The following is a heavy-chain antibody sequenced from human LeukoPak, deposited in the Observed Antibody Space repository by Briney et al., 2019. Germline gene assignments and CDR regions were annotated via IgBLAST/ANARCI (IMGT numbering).Heavy chain of an antibody. Sequence: SVKVSCKASGGTFSSYAISWVRQAPGQGLEWMGGIIPNFGTANYAQKFQGRVTITTDESTSTAYMELSSLRSEDTAVYYCARDRVSYYYDSSGYPGSGYFDYWGQGTLVTVSS. CDR3: ARDRVSYYYDSSGYPGSGYFDY. CDR1: GGTFSSYA. D-gene: IGHD3-22*01. CDR2: IIPNFGTA. V-gene: IGHV1-69*05. J-gene: IGHJ4*02.